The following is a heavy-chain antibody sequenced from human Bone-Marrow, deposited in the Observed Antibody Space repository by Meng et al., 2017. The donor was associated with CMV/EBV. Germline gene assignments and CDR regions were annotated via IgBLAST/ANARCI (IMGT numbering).Heavy chain of an antibody. D-gene: IGHD3-22*01. J-gene: IGHJ4*02. V-gene: IGHV1-46*01. Sequence: ASVKVSCKASGYTFTSYYMHWVRQAPGQGLEWMGIINPSGGSTSYAQKFQGRVTMTRDTSTSTVYMELSSLRSEDTAVYYCARDRPPLFYDDSCGYDYWGQGTLVTVSS. CDR3: ARDRPPLFYDDSCGYDY. CDR2: INPSGGST. CDR1: GYTFTSYY.